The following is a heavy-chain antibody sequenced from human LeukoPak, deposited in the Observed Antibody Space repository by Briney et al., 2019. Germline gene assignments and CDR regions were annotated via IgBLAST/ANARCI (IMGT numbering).Heavy chain of an antibody. CDR1: GFTLSTYW. CDR3: ARGYTFGTLDY. D-gene: IGHD3-16*01. V-gene: IGHV3-74*01. Sequence: GGSLRRSCAASGFTLSTYWIHWVRQPPGKGLVWVSRINSDGNSFADSVKGRFTISRDNAKNTVYLQMNSLRAEDTAVYFCARGYTFGTLDYWGQGALVTVSS. CDR2: INSDGN. J-gene: IGHJ4*02.